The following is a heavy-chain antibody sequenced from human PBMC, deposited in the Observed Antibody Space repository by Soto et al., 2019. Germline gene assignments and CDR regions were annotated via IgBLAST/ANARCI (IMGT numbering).Heavy chain of an antibody. CDR2: IYHTGST. V-gene: IGHV4-59*11. CDR1: GGSTSNHY. J-gene: IGHJ3*02. D-gene: IGHD1-26*01. Sequence: PSETLSLTCTVSGGSTSNHYWSWIRQPPGKGLVWIGDIYHTGSTNYNPSLLSRVTISVDTSKNQFSLKMTSMTAADTAMYYCARVKLGAPPHAFDIWGQGTMVTVSS. CDR3: ARVKLGAPPHAFDI.